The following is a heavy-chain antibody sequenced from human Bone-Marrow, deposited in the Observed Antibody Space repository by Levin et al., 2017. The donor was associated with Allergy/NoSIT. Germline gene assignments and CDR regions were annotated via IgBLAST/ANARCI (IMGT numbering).Heavy chain of an antibody. CDR3: ARDGGLRNYYYYGMDV. J-gene: IGHJ6*02. CDR2: ISGSGSTI. CDR1: GFTFSSNE. D-gene: IGHD3-16*01. Sequence: SCVASGFTFSSNEMNWVRQAPGKGLEWISYISGSGSTIYYADSVKGRFTISRDNAKNSLYLQMNSLRAEDTAVYHCARDGGLRNYYYYGMDVWGQGTTVTVSS. V-gene: IGHV3-48*03.